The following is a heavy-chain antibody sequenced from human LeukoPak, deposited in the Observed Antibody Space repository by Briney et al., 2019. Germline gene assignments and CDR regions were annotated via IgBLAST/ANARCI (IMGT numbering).Heavy chain of an antibody. D-gene: IGHD3-10*02. J-gene: IGHJ4*02. CDR2: VFYSGST. CDR3: ARHVRTASFDC. CDR1: GGSISSNSYY. V-gene: IGHV4-39*01. Sequence: EPSETLSLTCTVSGGSISSNSYYWGWIRQPPGKGLEWIGSVFYSGSTYYNPSLKSRVTISVDTSKSQFSLKVSSVTAADTAVYYCARHVRTASFDCWGQGTLVTVSS.